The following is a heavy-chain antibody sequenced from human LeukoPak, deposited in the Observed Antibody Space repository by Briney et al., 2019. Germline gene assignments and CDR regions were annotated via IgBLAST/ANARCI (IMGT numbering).Heavy chain of an antibody. CDR2: IYYSGST. V-gene: IGHV4-61*01. J-gene: IGHJ5*02. CDR1: GGSISSSSYY. D-gene: IGHD4-23*01. Sequence: SETLSLTCTVSGGSISSSSYYWSWIRQPPGKGLEWIGDIYYSGSTNYNPSLKSRVTISVDASKSQFSLKLSSGTAADTAVYYCARGGLRWLVPNWFDPWGQGTLVTVSS. CDR3: ARGGLRWLVPNWFDP.